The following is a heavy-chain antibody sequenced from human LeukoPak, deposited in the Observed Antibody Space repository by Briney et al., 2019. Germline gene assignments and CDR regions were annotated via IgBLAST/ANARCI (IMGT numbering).Heavy chain of an antibody. CDR2: IYYSGNT. J-gene: IGHJ4*02. CDR1: GDSISSSSYY. D-gene: IGHD3-10*01. CDR3: ARHGGGSGSYYKSPFDY. V-gene: IGHV4-39*01. Sequence: SEALSLTCTASGDSISSSSYYWGWNRQPPGKGLEWSGNIYYSGNTYYNPSLKSRVTISVDTSKNQLSLKLSSVTAADTAVYYCARHGGGSGSYYKSPFDYWGQGTLVTVSS.